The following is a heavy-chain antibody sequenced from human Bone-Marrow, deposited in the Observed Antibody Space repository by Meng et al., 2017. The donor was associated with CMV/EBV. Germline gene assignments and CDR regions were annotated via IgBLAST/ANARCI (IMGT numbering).Heavy chain of an antibody. CDR1: GYTFTSYG. CDR3: ASRSGVPAAIGLVYYYGMDV. V-gene: IGHV1-18*01. D-gene: IGHD2-2*01. J-gene: IGHJ6*02. CDR2: ISAYNGNT. Sequence: ASVKVSCKASGYTFTSYGISWVRQAPGQGLEWMGWISAYNGNTNYAQKLQGRVTMTTDTSTSTAYMELRSLRSDDTAVYYCASRSGVPAAIGLVYYYGMDVWGQGTTVTVSS.